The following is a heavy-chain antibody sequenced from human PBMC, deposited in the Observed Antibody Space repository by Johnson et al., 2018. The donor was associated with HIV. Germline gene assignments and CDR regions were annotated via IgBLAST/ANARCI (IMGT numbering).Heavy chain of an antibody. CDR1: GFTFDDYA. Sequence: LVESGGGLVQPGRSLRLSCAASGFTFDDYAMHWVRQAPGKGLECVSGISWNRGSIGYADSVKGRFTISRDNAKNSLYLQMNSLSAEDTAVYYCARTSGSYYERDAFDIWGQGTMVTVSS. J-gene: IGHJ3*02. CDR2: ISWNRGSI. CDR3: ARTSGSYYERDAFDI. D-gene: IGHD1-26*01. V-gene: IGHV3-9*01.